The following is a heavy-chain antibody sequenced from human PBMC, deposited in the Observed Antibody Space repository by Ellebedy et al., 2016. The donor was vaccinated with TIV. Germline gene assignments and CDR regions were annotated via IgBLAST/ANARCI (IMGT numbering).Heavy chain of an antibody. V-gene: IGHV1-46*01. D-gene: IGHD2-2*01. Sequence: ASVKVSCKASGYTFTSYYMHWVRQAPGQGLEWMGIINPSGGSTNYAQKLQGRVTMTTDTSTSTAYMELRSLRSDDTAVYYCARGDIVVVPAAPNAVDTAMVLWGQGTLVTVSS. J-gene: IGHJ4*02. CDR1: GYTFTSYY. CDR2: INPSGGST. CDR3: ARGDIVVVPAAPNAVDTAMVL.